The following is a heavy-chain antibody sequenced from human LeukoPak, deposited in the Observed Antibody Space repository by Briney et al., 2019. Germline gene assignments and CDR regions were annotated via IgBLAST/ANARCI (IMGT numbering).Heavy chain of an antibody. CDR1: GGTFSSYA. J-gene: IGHJ6*03. CDR3: ARWRASGGYYYYYYMDV. V-gene: IGHV1-69*13. D-gene: IGHD3-10*01. CDR2: IIPIFGTA. Sequence: SVKVSCKASGGTFSSYAISWVRQAPGQGLEWMGGIIPIFGTANYAQKFQGRVTITADESTSPAYMELSSLRSEDTAVYYCARWRASGGYYYYYYMDVWGKGTTVTVSS.